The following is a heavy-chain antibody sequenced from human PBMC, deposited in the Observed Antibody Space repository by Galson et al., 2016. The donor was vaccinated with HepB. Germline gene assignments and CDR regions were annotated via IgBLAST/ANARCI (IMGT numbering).Heavy chain of an antibody. D-gene: IGHD2-2*01. CDR3: ARDVVPAATYYYYMDV. J-gene: IGHJ6*03. CDR2: ISSSSDYT. CDR1: GFTFSDYY. V-gene: IGHV3-11*06. Sequence: SLRLSCAASGFTFSDYYMSWIRQAPGKGLEWVSYISSSSDYTNYADSVKGRFTISRDNAKNSLYLQMNSLRAEDTAVYYCARDVVPAATYYYYMDVWGKGTTVTVSS.